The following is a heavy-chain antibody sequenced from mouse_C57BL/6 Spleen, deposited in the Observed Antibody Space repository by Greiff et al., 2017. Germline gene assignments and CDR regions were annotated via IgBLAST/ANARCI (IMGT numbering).Heavy chain of an antibody. CDR3: ARVIYFGYYAMDY. V-gene: IGHV1-63*01. CDR1: GYTFTNYW. Sequence: QVQLQQSGAELVRPGTSVKMSCKASGYTFTNYWIGWAKQRPGHGLEWIGDIYPGGGSTNYNEKFKGKATLTADKSSSTAYMQFSSLTSEDSAIYYCARVIYFGYYAMDYWGQGTSVTVSS. D-gene: IGHD2-1*01. CDR2: IYPGGGST. J-gene: IGHJ4*01.